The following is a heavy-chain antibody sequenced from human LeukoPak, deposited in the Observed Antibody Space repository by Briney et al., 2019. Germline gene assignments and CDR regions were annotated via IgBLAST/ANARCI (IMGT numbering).Heavy chain of an antibody. V-gene: IGHV1-2*02. CDR3: ARLWYDDRAFDI. J-gene: IGHJ3*02. CDR2: INPNSGGT. Sequence: ASVKVSCKASGYTFTGYYMHWVRQAPGQGLEWMGWINPNSGGTNYAQKFQGRVTMTRDTSISTAYMELSRLRSDDTAVYYCARLWYDDRAFDIWDQGTMVTVSS. D-gene: IGHD3-16*01. CDR1: GYTFTGYY.